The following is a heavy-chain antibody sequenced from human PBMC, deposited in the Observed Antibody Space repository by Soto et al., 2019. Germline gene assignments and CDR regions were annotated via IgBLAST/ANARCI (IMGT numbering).Heavy chain of an antibody. CDR1: GYTFTSYG. CDR3: ARSGMIVVVITTDYYGMDV. J-gene: IGHJ6*02. V-gene: IGHV1-18*01. Sequence: GAPVKVSCKASGYTFTSYGISWVRPAPDQVLEWMGWIGAYNGNTNYAQKLQGRVTMTTDTSTSTAYMELRSLRSDDTAVYYCARSGMIVVVITTDYYGMDVWGQGTTVTVSS. D-gene: IGHD3-22*01. CDR2: IGAYNGNT.